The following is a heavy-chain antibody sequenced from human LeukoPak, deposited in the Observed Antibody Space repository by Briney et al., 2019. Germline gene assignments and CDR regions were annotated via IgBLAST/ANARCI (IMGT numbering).Heavy chain of an antibody. D-gene: IGHD3-22*01. CDR2: IGSDGTKK. Sequence: GGSLRLSCVASGFIFSDHPFHWVRQSPDKGLEWVALIGSDGTKKYYADSVQGRFTVSRENSKNTLFLQMNTLRAEDTSVYYCAKIYDSSGYYYYFDYWGQGTLVTVSS. CDR3: AKIYDSSGYYYYFDY. J-gene: IGHJ4*02. V-gene: IGHV3-30*04. CDR1: GFIFSDHP.